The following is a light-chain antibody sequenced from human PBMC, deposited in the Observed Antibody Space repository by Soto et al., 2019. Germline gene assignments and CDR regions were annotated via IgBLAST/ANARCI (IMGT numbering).Light chain of an antibody. CDR3: EQRANWPIT. CDR1: QGVSRY. CDR2: DAT. V-gene: IGKV3-11*01. Sequence: EIVLTQSPATLSLSPGERATLSCRASQGVSRYLVWYQQKPGQAPRLLIYDATNRATGIPARFSGSGSGTDFTLTISSLEPEDVAVYYCEQRANWPITFGPGTKVDIK. J-gene: IGKJ3*01.